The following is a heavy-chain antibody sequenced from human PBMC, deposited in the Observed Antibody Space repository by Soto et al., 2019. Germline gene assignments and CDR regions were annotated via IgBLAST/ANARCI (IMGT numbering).Heavy chain of an antibody. V-gene: IGHV1-69*02. CDR2: IIPILGIA. Sequence: SVKVSCKASGGTFSSYTISWVRQAPGQGLEWMGRIIPILGIANYAQKFQGRVTITADKFTSTAYMELSSLRSEDTAVYYCARGSYGGNSGDEWGQGTLVTVSS. CDR1: GGTFSSYT. D-gene: IGHD4-17*01. J-gene: IGHJ4*02. CDR3: ARGSYGGNSGDE.